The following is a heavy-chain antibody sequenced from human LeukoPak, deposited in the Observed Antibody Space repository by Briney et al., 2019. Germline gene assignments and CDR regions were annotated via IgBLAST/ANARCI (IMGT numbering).Heavy chain of an antibody. D-gene: IGHD3-10*01. CDR1: GGSISSYY. Sequence: SETLSLTCTVSGGSISSYYWSWIRQPPGKGLEWIGYIYYSGSTNYNPSLKSRVTISVDTSKNQFSLKLGSVTAADTAVYYCARIDLLWFGEPHYGMDVWGQGTTVTVSS. CDR2: IYYSGST. J-gene: IGHJ6*02. CDR3: ARIDLLWFGEPHYGMDV. V-gene: IGHV4-59*01.